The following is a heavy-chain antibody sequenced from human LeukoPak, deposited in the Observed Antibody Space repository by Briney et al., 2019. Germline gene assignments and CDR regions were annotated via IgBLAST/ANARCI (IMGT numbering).Heavy chain of an antibody. CDR2: INQDGSEE. Sequence: GGSLRLSCAASGFTFSNYWMSWVRQAPGKGLEWVAHINQDGSEEHYVDSVKARFIISRDNAKNSLSLQMDSLRAEDTAVYYRVRDGGVSGYDLLDYWGQGTLVTVSS. V-gene: IGHV3-7*01. CDR3: VRDGGVSGYDLLDY. CDR1: GFTFSNYW. D-gene: IGHD5-12*01. J-gene: IGHJ4*02.